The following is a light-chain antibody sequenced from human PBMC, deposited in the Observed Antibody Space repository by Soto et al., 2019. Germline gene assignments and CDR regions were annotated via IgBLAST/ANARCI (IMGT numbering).Light chain of an antibody. CDR2: GAS. J-gene: IGKJ5*01. V-gene: IGKV3-20*01. Sequence: IVLTQSPGTLSLSPGERATLSCRASQSVTNSYLAWYQQKPGQAPRLLIYGASSRATGIPDRFSGSGSRTDFTLTISRLEPEDFAVYYCQQYRTSPYTFGQGTRLEIK. CDR3: QQYRTSPYT. CDR1: QSVTNSY.